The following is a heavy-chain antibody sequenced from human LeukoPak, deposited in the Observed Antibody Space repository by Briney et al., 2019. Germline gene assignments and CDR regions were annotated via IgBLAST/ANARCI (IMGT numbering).Heavy chain of an antibody. D-gene: IGHD3-22*01. V-gene: IGHV3-7*02. J-gene: IGHJ4*02. Sequence: PGGSLRLSCAASGFTFSRYWMHWVRQTPGKGLEWVANIKPDGSEKYYVDSVKGRFAISRDNGKNSLYLQMNSLRAEDTAVYYCALYFDTGGYYYWGQGIVVTVSS. CDR1: GFTFSRYW. CDR3: ALYFDTGGYYY. CDR2: IKPDGSEK.